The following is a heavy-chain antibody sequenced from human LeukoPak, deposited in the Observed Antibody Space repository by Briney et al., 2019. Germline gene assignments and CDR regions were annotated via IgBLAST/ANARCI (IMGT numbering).Heavy chain of an antibody. Sequence: SETLSLTCTVSGGSISGSNYYWGWIRQPPGKGLEWIGSIYYSGTTYYNPSLKSRVTISVDTSKNQFSLEVTSMTAADTAVYYCARHSSAARPNFDYWGQGTLVTVSS. CDR2: IYYSGTT. J-gene: IGHJ4*02. CDR3: ARHSSAARPNFDY. CDR1: GGSISGSNYY. D-gene: IGHD6-6*01. V-gene: IGHV4-39*01.